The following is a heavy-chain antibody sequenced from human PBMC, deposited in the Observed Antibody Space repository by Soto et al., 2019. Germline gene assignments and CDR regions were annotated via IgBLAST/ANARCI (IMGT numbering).Heavy chain of an antibody. Sequence: VQLVESGGGLVQPGGSLRLSCAASGFSFSSYGMHWVRQAPGKGLEWVAVIWYDGIYKYYGESMKGRFFISRDNSKNTLYLQMNSLRAEDTAVYYCARETGSLSYYYYGMDVWGQGTTVIVAS. J-gene: IGHJ6*02. CDR1: GFSFSSYG. CDR3: ARETGSLSYYYYGMDV. D-gene: IGHD6-6*01. V-gene: IGHV3-33*08. CDR2: IWYDGIYK.